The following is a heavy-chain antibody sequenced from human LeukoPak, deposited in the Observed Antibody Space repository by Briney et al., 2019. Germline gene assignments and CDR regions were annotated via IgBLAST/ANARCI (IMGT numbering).Heavy chain of an antibody. J-gene: IGHJ4*02. CDR3: ARHGSSGWWYFDY. CDR2: IYSSGST. Sequence: PGGSLRLSCAVSGITLSNYGMSWIRQPPGKGLEWIGYIYSSGSTNYNPSLKSRVTISVDTSKNQFSLKLSSVTAAATSVYYCARHGSSGWWYFDYWGQGTLVTVSS. CDR1: GITLSNYG. D-gene: IGHD6-19*01. V-gene: IGHV4-4*09.